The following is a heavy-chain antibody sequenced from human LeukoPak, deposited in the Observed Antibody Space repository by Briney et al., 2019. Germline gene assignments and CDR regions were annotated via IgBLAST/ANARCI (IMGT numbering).Heavy chain of an antibody. CDR2: IYPSDSDT. CDR3: ARRKYQLLSAFDI. V-gene: IGHV5-51*01. J-gene: IGHJ3*02. D-gene: IGHD2-2*01. Sequence: GESLKISCKGSGYRFTSYWIGWVRQMPGKGLEWMGIIYPSDSDTRYSPSFQGQVTFSADESISTAYLRWSRLKASDTAIYYCARRKYQLLSAFDIWGQGTMVTVSS. CDR1: GYRFTSYW.